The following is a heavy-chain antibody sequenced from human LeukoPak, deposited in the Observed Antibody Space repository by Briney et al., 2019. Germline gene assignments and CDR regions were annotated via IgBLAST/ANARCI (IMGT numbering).Heavy chain of an antibody. V-gene: IGHV3-21*01. CDR1: GFTFSSYE. D-gene: IGHD4-11*01. CDR2: ISSSSSYI. CDR3: ARGDTVTTLAFDI. J-gene: IGHJ3*02. Sequence: GGSLRLSCAASGFTFSSYEMNWVRQAPGKGLEWVSSISSSSSYIYYADSVKGRFTISRDNAKNSLYLQMNSLRAEDTAVYYCARGDTVTTLAFDIWGQGTMVTVSS.